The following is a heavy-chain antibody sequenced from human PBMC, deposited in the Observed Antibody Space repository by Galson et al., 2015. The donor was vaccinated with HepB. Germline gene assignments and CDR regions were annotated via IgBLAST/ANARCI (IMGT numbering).Heavy chain of an antibody. CDR3: ARLSDDYGDYDGLDDYYYGMDV. CDR1: GFTFSSYE. D-gene: IGHD4-17*01. CDR2: ISSSGSTI. Sequence: SLRLSCAASGFTFSSYEMNWVRQAPGKGLEWVSYISSSGSTIYYADSVKGRFTISRDNAKNSLYLQMNSLRAEDTAVYYCARLSDDYGDYDGLDDYYYGMDVWGQGTTVTVSS. V-gene: IGHV3-48*03. J-gene: IGHJ6*02.